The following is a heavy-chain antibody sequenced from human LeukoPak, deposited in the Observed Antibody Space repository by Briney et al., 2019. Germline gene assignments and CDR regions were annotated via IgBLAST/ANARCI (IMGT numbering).Heavy chain of an antibody. Sequence: PGGSLRLSCAASGFTFSSYSMNWVRQAPGKGLEWVSSISSSSSYIYYADSVKDRFTISRDNAKNSLYLQMNSLRAEDTAVYYCARDDYGDYFFDYWGQGTLVTVSS. J-gene: IGHJ4*02. CDR2: ISSSSSYI. CDR3: ARDDYGDYFFDY. D-gene: IGHD4-17*01. CDR1: GFTFSSYS. V-gene: IGHV3-21*01.